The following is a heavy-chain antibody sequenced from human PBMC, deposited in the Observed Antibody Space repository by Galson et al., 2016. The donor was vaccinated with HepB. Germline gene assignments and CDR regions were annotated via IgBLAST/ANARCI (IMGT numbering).Heavy chain of an antibody. Sequence: SVKVSCKASGYTFISYAMHWVRQAPGQRLEWMGWINAGNGNTKYSQKFQSRVTITRDTSASTAYMEVSSLRSEDTAVYYCARGTVYYYDSSGYRSYYYYGMDVWGQGTTVTVSS. J-gene: IGHJ6*02. CDR3: ARGTVYYYDSSGYRSYYYYGMDV. D-gene: IGHD3-22*01. CDR1: GYTFISYA. CDR2: INAGNGNT. V-gene: IGHV1-3*01.